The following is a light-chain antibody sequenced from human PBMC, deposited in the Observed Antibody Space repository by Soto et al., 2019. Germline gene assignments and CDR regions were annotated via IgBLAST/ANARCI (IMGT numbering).Light chain of an antibody. Sequence: EIVLTQSPGTLSLSPGERVTLSCRASQSVTSNFLAWYQQNPGRAPRLLIHGASYRATGVPDRFSGSGSGADFTLTISRLEPEDFAVYYCQQYGSSPLTFGGGTRVEIK. V-gene: IGKV3-20*01. J-gene: IGKJ4*01. CDR3: QQYGSSPLT. CDR2: GAS. CDR1: QSVTSNF.